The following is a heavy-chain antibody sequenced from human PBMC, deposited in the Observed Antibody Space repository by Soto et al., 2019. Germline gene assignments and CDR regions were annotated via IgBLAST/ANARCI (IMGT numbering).Heavy chain of an antibody. CDR1: GFTFSSYG. D-gene: IGHD6-6*01. J-gene: IGHJ6*02. CDR3: AKTLEYSSSRYYYYGMDV. V-gene: IGHV3-33*06. Sequence: QVQLVESGGGVVQPGRSLRLSCAASGFTFSSYGMHWVRQAPGKGLEWVAVIWYDGSNKYYADSVKGRFTISRDNSKNTLYLQMNSLRAEDTAVYYCAKTLEYSSSRYYYYGMDVWGQGTTVTVSS. CDR2: IWYDGSNK.